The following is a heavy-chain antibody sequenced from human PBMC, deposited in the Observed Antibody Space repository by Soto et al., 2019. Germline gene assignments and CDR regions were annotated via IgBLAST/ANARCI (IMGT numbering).Heavy chain of an antibody. CDR3: ARGETYLGV. CDR1: RDTFSKYA. J-gene: IGHJ6*02. D-gene: IGHD3-16*01. Sequence: QVQLVRSVAEVKKPGSSVKVSCKASRDTFSKYAFNWVRHAPGQGLEWMGWIIPIFDSRNYAEKCQGRVTITADESTSTAYMELRSLRFEDTAVYYCARGETYLGVWGQGTTVTVSS. CDR2: IIPIFDSR. V-gene: IGHV1-69*01.